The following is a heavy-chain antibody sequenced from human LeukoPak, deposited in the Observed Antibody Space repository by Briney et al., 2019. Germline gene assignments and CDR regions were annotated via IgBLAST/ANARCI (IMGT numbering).Heavy chain of an antibody. Sequence: SVKVSCEASGGTFSSYAISWVRQAPGQGLEWMGGIVPIFGTANYAQKFQGRVTITTDESTSTAYMELSSLRSEDTAVYYCARGLDIVVVPAANTAFDIWGQGTMVTVSS. J-gene: IGHJ3*02. CDR1: GGTFSSYA. D-gene: IGHD2-2*03. CDR3: ARGLDIVVVPAANTAFDI. CDR2: IVPIFGTA. V-gene: IGHV1-69*05.